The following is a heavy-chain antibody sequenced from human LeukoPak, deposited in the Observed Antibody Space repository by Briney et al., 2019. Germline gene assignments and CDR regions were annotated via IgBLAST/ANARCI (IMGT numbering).Heavy chain of an antibody. CDR3: ARDYSAGYSSSGSSSWGRLGD. J-gene: IGHJ4*02. CDR2: ISSSSSYI. Sequence: PGGSLRLSCAASGFTFSSYSMNWVRQAPGKGLEWVSSISSSSSYIYYADSVKGRFTISRDNSKNSLYLQMNSLSTEDTAVFYCARDYSAGYSSSGSSSWGRLGDWGQGTLVTVSS. CDR1: GFTFSSYS. V-gene: IGHV3-21*01. D-gene: IGHD6-13*01.